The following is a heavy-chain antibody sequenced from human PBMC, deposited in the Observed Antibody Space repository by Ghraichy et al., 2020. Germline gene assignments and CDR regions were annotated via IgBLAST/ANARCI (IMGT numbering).Heavy chain of an antibody. Sequence: SETLSLTCAVYGGSFSGYYWSWIRQPPGKGLEWIGEINHSGSTNYNPSLKSRVTISVDTSKNQFSLKLSSVTAADTAVYYCARGFLFTIFGVGYNWFDPWGQGTLVTVSS. D-gene: IGHD3-3*01. V-gene: IGHV4-34*01. CDR3: ARGFLFTIFGVGYNWFDP. J-gene: IGHJ5*02. CDR2: INHSGST. CDR1: GGSFSGYY.